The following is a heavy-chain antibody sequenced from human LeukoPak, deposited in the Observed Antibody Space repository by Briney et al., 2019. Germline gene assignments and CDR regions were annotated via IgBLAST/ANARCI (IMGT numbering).Heavy chain of an antibody. V-gene: IGHV4-59*01. CDR3: ARDRGSYPDY. CDR2: IYYSGST. J-gene: IGHJ4*02. Sequence: SETLSLTCTVSGGSISSYYWSWVRQPPGKRLEWIGYIYYSGSTNYNPSLKSRVTISVDTSKNQFSLKLSSVTAADTAVYYCARDRGSYPDYWGQGTLVTVSS. D-gene: IGHD1-26*01. CDR1: GGSISSYY.